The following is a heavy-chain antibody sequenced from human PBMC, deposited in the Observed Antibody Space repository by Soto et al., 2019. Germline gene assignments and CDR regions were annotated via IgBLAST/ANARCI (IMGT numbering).Heavy chain of an antibody. D-gene: IGHD3-3*01. V-gene: IGHV3-23*01. CDR2: ISGSGGST. Sequence: GGSLRLSCAASGFTFSSYAMSWVRQAPGKGLEWVSAISGSGGSTYYADSVKGRFTISRDNSQNTLYLQMNSLRAEDTAVYYCAKGSDFWSGFSNFDYWGQGTLVTVSS. CDR1: GFTFSSYA. CDR3: AKGSDFWSGFSNFDY. J-gene: IGHJ4*02.